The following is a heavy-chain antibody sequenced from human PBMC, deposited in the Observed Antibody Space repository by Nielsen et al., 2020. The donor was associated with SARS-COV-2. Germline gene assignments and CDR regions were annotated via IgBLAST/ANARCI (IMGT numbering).Heavy chain of an antibody. V-gene: IGHV1-24*01. CDR1: GYTLTELS. J-gene: IGHJ6*02. CDR3: ARENGSGKLDGMDV. D-gene: IGHD3-10*01. CDR2: FDPEDGET. Sequence: ASVKVSCKVSGYTLTELSMHWVRQAPGKGLEWMGGFDPEDGETIYAQKFQGRVTMTRDTSISTAYMELSRLRSDDTAVYYCARENGSGKLDGMDVWGQGTTVTVSS.